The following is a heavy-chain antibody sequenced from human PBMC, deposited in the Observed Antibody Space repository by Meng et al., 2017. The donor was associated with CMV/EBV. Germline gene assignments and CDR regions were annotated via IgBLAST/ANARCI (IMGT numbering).Heavy chain of an antibody. J-gene: IGHJ6*02. CDR3: ARDMAVVGIDWRGMGV. CDR2: IKQDGSEK. D-gene: IGHD6-13*01. V-gene: IGHV3-7*01. CDR1: GFTFSSYW. Sequence: GGSLRLSCAASGFTFSSYWMSWVRQAPGKGLEWVANIKQDGSEKYYVDSVKGRFTISRDNAKNSLYLQMNNLGVEETAVYYCARDMAVVGIDWRGMGVWGQGTTVTVSS.